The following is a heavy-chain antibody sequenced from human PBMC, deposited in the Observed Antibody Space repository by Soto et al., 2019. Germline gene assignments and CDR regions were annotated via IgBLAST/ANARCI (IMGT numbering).Heavy chain of an antibody. Sequence: SETLSLTCTVSGGSISSSSYYWGWIRQPPGKGLEWIGSIYYSGSTYYNPSLKSRVTISVDTSKNQFSLKLSFVTAADTAVYYCARHRTPGGLRYFDWFRYYYYMDVWGKGTTVTVSS. CDR1: GGSISSSSYY. V-gene: IGHV4-39*01. D-gene: IGHD3-9*01. J-gene: IGHJ6*03. CDR3: ARHRTPGGLRYFDWFRYYYYMDV. CDR2: IYYSGST.